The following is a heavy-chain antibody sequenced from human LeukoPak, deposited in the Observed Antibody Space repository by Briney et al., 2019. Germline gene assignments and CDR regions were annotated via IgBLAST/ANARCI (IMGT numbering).Heavy chain of an antibody. CDR1: GGTFSSYA. V-gene: IGHV1-69*01. CDR3: TRDVAPAARVGYYYMDV. Sequence: SSVKVSCKASGGTFSSYAISWVRQAPGQGLEWMGGIIPIFGTANYAQKFQGRVTITADESTSTAYMELSSLRSEDTAVYYCTRDVAPAARVGYYYMDVWGKGTTVTVSS. J-gene: IGHJ6*03. CDR2: IIPIFGTA. D-gene: IGHD2-2*01.